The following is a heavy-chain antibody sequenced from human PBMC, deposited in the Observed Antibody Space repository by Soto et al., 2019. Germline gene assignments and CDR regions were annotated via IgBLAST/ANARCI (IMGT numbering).Heavy chain of an antibody. J-gene: IGHJ4*02. CDR2: ISAYNGNT. Sequence: GASVKVSCKASGYTFTSYGISWVRQAPGQGLEWMGWISAYNGNTNYAQKLQGRVTMTTDTSTSTAYMELRSLRSDDTAVYYCARVLGDYIWGSYWALGKPTTTEYYFDYWGQGTLVTVSS. CDR1: GYTFTSYG. V-gene: IGHV1-18*01. D-gene: IGHD3-16*01. CDR3: ARVLGDYIWGSYWALGKPTTTEYYFDY.